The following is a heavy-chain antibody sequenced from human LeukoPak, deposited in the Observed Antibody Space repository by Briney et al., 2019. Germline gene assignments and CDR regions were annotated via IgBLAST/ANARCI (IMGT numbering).Heavy chain of an antibody. V-gene: IGHV3-21*01. CDR3: ARGYYYVSGSPSY. Sequence: SGGSLRLSCAASGFTFSSYSMNWVRQAPGKGLEWVSSISSSSSYIYHADSVKGRFTISRDNAKNSLYLQMNSLRAEDTAVYCCARGYYYVSGSPSYWGQGTLVTVSS. J-gene: IGHJ4*02. CDR1: GFTFSSYS. CDR2: ISSSSSYI. D-gene: IGHD3-10*01.